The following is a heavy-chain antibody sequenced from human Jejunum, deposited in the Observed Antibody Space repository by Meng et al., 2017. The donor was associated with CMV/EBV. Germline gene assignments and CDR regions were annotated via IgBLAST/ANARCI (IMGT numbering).Heavy chain of an antibody. CDR2: FYSGGDT. J-gene: IGHJ6*02. D-gene: IGHD2-2*01. V-gene: IGHV3-23*03. CDR3: AKVTRFPRTRALPASPMYYYGMDV. Sequence: SWVRQAPGKGLEWVSTFYSGGDTHYADSVKGRFTISRDNSKDMVYLQMNSLRAEDTAIYYCAKVTRFPRTRALPASPMYYYGMDVWGQGTSVTVSS.